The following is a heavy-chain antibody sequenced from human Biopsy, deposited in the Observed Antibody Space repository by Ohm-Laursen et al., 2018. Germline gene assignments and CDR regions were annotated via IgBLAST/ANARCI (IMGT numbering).Heavy chain of an antibody. J-gene: IGHJ1*01. V-gene: IGHV1-69*06. Sequence: SVKVSCKAPGGTFSNYGVNWVRQAPGQGLEWLGGNIPILGTGNYAQKFQDRATVAAATSTSTGTMELRSLRSDDTAVYYCATKLTGYFHHWGQGTLVIVSS. CDR3: ATKLTGYFHH. CDR2: NIPILGTG. D-gene: IGHD3-9*01. CDR1: GGTFSNYG.